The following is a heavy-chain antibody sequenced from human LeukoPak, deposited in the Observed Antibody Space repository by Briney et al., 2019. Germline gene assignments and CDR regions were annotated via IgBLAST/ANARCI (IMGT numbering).Heavy chain of an antibody. CDR2: IGGNGGST. D-gene: IGHD3-22*01. V-gene: IGHV3-23*01. CDR1: RFTFSNYA. J-gene: IGHJ3*02. CDR3: ARDDVYYDSSGYEVLHAFDI. Sequence: GGSLRLSCAASRFTFSNYAMSWVRQAPGKGLEWVSAIGGNGGSTYYADSVKGRFTISRDNSKDTLYLQMNSLRAEDTAVYYCARDDVYYDSSGYEVLHAFDIWGQGTMVTVSS.